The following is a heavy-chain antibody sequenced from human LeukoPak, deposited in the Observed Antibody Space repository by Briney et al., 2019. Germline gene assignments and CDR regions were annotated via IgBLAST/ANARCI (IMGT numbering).Heavy chain of an antibody. CDR3: ARDLGGYSSRSYNWFDP. D-gene: IGHD6-13*01. V-gene: IGHV4-4*07. Sequence: SETLSLTCTVSGGSISSYYWSWIRQPAGKGLEWIGRIYTSGSTNYNPSLKSRATMSVDTSKNQFSLKLSSVTAADTAVYYCARDLGGYSSRSYNWFDPWGQGTLVTVSS. J-gene: IGHJ5*02. CDR2: IYTSGST. CDR1: GGSISSYY.